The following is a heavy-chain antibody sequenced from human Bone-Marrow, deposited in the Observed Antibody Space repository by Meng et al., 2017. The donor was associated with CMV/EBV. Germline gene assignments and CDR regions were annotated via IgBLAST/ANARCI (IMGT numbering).Heavy chain of an antibody. CDR3: ARDSGYGAVDY. Sequence: CTVSGGSISSGGYYWSWIRQHPGKGLEWVGYIYYSGNTYYNPSLKSRVTISVDTSKNHFSLKLSSVTAADTAVYYCARDSGYGAVDYWGQGTLVTVSS. CDR2: IYYSGNT. CDR1: GGSISSGGYY. J-gene: IGHJ4*02. V-gene: IGHV4-31*03. D-gene: IGHD5-12*01.